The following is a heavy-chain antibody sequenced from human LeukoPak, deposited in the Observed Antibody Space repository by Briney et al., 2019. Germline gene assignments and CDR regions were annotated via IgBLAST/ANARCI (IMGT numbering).Heavy chain of an antibody. CDR1: GGSIRGSSYY. Sequence: SETLSLTCTVSGGSIRGSSYYWGWIRQPPGKGLEWIGIIYFSGSTNYNPSLKSRVTISVDTSKNQFSLKLSSVTAADTAVYYCASTPYFDYWGQGTLVTVSS. V-gene: IGHV4-39*07. J-gene: IGHJ4*02. CDR2: IYFSGST. CDR3: ASTPYFDY.